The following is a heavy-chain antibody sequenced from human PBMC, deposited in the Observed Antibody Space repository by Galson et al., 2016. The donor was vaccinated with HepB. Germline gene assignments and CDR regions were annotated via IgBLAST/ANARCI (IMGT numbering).Heavy chain of an antibody. CDR1: GFTFSSYA. J-gene: IGHJ4*01. V-gene: IGHV3-23*01. D-gene: IGHD2-15*01. Sequence: SLRLSCAASGFTFSSYAMSWVRQAPGKGLEWVSAISGSGGSTYYADSVKGRFTISRDNSKNTLYLQINSLRAGDTAVYYCAKSSRGYCVGGSCQWFYFDSWGHGTLVTVSS. CDR2: ISGSGGST. CDR3: AKSSRGYCVGGSCQWFYFDS.